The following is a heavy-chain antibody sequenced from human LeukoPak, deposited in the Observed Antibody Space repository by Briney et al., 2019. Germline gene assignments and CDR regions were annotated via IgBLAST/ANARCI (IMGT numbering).Heavy chain of an antibody. CDR2: TYYRSTWYN. CDR3: ARRLTQYDCFDP. CDR1: GDSVSSNSVT. Sequence: SQNLSLTCAISGDSVSSNSVTWNWIRQSPSRGLEWLGRTYYRSTWYNDYAVSVRGRITVNPDTSKNQFSLHLNSVTPEDTAVYYCARRLTQYDCFDPWGQGILVTVSS. V-gene: IGHV6-1*01. J-gene: IGHJ5*02. D-gene: IGHD2-2*01.